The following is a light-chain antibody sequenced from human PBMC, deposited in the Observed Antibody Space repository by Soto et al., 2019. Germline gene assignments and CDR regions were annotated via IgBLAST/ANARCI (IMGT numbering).Light chain of an antibody. J-gene: IGKJ4*01. CDR2: DAS. V-gene: IGKV3-11*01. CDR1: QSISSH. Sequence: EIVLTQSPATLSLSPGERATLSCRASQSISSHLVWYQQKPGQAPRLLMYDASNRATGIPARFSGSGSETNFTLTISSLEPEDFAVYYCQQRPNWPLTIGGGTKVKIK. CDR3: QQRPNWPLT.